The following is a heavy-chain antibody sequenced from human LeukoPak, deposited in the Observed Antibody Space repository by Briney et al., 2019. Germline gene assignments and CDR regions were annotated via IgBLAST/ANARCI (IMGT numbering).Heavy chain of an antibody. D-gene: IGHD5-24*01. V-gene: IGHV4-31*03. CDR1: GDSISSGGYY. CDR2: IYYSGNT. Sequence: PSETLSLTCTVSGDSISSGGYYWSWIRQHPGKGLEWIGYIYYSGNTYYNPSLKSRVTISVDTSKNQFSLNLSSVTAADTAVYYCARGDGYNNDYWGQGTLVTVSS. J-gene: IGHJ4*02. CDR3: ARGDGYNNDY.